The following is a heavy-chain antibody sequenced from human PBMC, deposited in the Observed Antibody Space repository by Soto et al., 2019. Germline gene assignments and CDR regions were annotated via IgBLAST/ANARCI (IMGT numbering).Heavy chain of an antibody. CDR3: ARMGYCSGGSCYSGSGDY. Sequence: ASVKVSCKASGYTFTGYYMHWVRQAPGQGLEWMGWISAHNGNTAYAQKLQGRVTMTTDTATNTAYMELRSLRSDDTALYYCARMGYCSGGSCYSGSGDYWGQGTLVTVSS. J-gene: IGHJ4*02. D-gene: IGHD2-15*01. V-gene: IGHV1-18*04. CDR2: ISAHNGNT. CDR1: GYTFTGYY.